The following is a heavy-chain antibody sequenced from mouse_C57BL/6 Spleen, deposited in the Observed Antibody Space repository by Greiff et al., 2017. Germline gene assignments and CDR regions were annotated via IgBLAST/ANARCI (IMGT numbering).Heavy chain of an antibody. CDR3: AYGGDYDENYAMDY. D-gene: IGHD2-4*01. Sequence: VQLQQPGAELVRPGTSVKLSCKASGYTFTSYWMHWVKQRPGQGLEWIGVIDPSDSYTNYNQKFKGKATLTVDTSSSTAYMQLSSLTSEDSAVYYCAYGGDYDENYAMDYWGQGTSVTVSS. CDR1: GYTFTSYW. V-gene: IGHV1-59*01. J-gene: IGHJ4*01. CDR2: IDPSDSYT.